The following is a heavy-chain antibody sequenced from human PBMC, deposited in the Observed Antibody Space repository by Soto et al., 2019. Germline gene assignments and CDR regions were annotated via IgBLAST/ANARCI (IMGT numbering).Heavy chain of an antibody. D-gene: IGHD3-22*01. V-gene: IGHV5-10-1*04. Sequence: GESLKISCKGSGYSFTKYWISWVRQMPGKGLEWMGRIDPSDSYTNYSPSFQGQVTISADKSISTAYLQWSSLKASDTAMYYCARLADSSGLGDAFDIWGQGTMVTVSS. CDR2: IDPSDSYT. J-gene: IGHJ3*02. CDR3: ARLADSSGLGDAFDI. CDR1: GYSFTKYW.